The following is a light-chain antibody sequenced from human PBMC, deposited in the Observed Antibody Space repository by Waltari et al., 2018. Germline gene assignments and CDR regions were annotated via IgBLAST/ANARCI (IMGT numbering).Light chain of an antibody. V-gene: IGLV3-27*01. CDR3: YSAADNNLV. CDR1: VLAKKY. J-gene: IGLJ3*02. Sequence: SYELTQPSSVSVSPGQTARITCSGDVLAKKYARWFQQKPGQAPVLVIYKVSERPSGIPELFSGSSSGTTVTLTISGAQVEDEADYYCYSAADNNLVFGGGTKLTVL. CDR2: KVS.